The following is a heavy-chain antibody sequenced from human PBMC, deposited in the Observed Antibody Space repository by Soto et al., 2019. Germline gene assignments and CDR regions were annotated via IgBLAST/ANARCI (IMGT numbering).Heavy chain of an antibody. D-gene: IGHD4-17*01. J-gene: IGHJ4*02. CDR3: ARDDDYPDNALDY. Sequence: QVQLAESGGGVVQPGRSLRLSCAATGLTFSNYGMHWFRQAPGKGLEWVAVILKDGSDQKYADSMKGRFTISRDNSENTLYLHMNSLRAEDTAVYYCARDDDYPDNALDYWGQGTLVTVSS. CDR2: ILKDGSDQ. CDR1: GLTFSNYG. V-gene: IGHV3-33*01.